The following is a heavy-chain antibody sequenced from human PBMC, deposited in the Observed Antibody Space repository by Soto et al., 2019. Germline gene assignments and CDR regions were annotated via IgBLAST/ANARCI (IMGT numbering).Heavy chain of an antibody. Sequence: QVQLVESGGGVVQPGKSLRLSCAASGFIFSNYGMHWVRQAPGKGLEWVALISFDGKNRNYADSAKGRFTIYRDNPKNTLYLGMNSLRPEDTAFYYCAKRGGVVGGSEHPFVEYWGQGTLVTVSS. J-gene: IGHJ4*02. V-gene: IGHV3-30*18. CDR1: GFIFSNYG. CDR3: AKRGGVVGGSEHPFVEY. CDR2: ISFDGKNR. D-gene: IGHD2-15*01.